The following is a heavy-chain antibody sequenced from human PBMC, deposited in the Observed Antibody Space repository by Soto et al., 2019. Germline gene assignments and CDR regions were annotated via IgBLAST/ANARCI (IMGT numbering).Heavy chain of an antibody. CDR3: ARDRDIVLVPARHYYGMDV. J-gene: IGHJ6*02. V-gene: IGHV4-31*03. Sequence: QVQLQESGPGLVKPSQTLSLTCTVSGGSISSGGYYWSWIRQHPGKGLEWIGYIYYSGSTYYNPSLKRRVTISVDTSKNQFSLKLSSVTAADTAVYYCARDRDIVLVPARHYYGMDVWGQGTTVTVSS. CDR1: GGSISSGGYY. CDR2: IYYSGST. D-gene: IGHD2-2*01.